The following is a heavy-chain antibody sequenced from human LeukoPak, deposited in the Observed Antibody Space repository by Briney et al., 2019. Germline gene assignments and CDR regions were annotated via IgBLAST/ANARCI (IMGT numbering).Heavy chain of an antibody. CDR2: ISYDGSYK. D-gene: IGHD3-3*01. CDR3: AKALEYYYYFGMDV. J-gene: IGHJ6*02. Sequence: GGSLRLSCAASGFSFSAYGMHWVRQAPGKGLEWVALISYDGSYKNYVDSVKGRFTISRDNSKNTLYLQMNSLRLDDTAVYYCAKALEYYYYFGMDVWGQGTTVIVSS. CDR1: GFSFSAYG. V-gene: IGHV3-30*18.